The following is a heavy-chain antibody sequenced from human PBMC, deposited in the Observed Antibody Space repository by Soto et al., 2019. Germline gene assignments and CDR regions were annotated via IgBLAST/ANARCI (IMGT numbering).Heavy chain of an antibody. J-gene: IGHJ4*02. CDR3: ARGKDTDMVPYYFDC. V-gene: IGHV3-21*01. Sequence: LRLSCAASGFTFSSYSMNWVRQAPGKGLEWVSSISSSSSYIYYADSVKGRFTISRDNAKNSLYLQMNSLRAEDTAVYYCARGKDTDMVPYYFDCWGQGTLLTVSS. CDR1: GFTFSSYS. CDR2: ISSSSSYI. D-gene: IGHD5-18*01.